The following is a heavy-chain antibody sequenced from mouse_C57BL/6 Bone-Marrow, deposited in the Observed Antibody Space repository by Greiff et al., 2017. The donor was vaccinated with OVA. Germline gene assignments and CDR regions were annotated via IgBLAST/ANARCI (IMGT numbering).Heavy chain of an antibody. CDR3: ARGDYDGTEYFDY. V-gene: IGHV1-82*01. D-gene: IGHD2-4*01. Sequence: QVQLKQSGPELVKPGASVKISCKASGYAFSSSWMNWVKQRPGKGLEWIGRIYPGDGDTNYNGKFKGKATLTADKSSSTAYMQLSSLTSEDSAVYFCARGDYDGTEYFDYWGQGTTLTVSS. CDR1: GYAFSSSW. J-gene: IGHJ2*01. CDR2: IYPGDGDT.